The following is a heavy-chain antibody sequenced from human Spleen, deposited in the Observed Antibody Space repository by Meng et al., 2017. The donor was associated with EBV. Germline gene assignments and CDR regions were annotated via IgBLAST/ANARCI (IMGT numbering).Heavy chain of an antibody. CDR2: IHPGGGST. CDR3: AREGVVIAQDY. CDR1: GSTFGSYY. V-gene: IGHV1-46*01. Sequence: QVLLGKSGDEVKKPAASVKFSCKASGSTFGSYYLHWGRQAPGQGLEWMGIIHPGGGSTSYAQKFLGRVTMTRDTSTSTVYMELSSLRYEDTAVYYCAREGVVIAQDYWGQGTLVTVSS. J-gene: IGHJ4*02. D-gene: IGHD2-21*01.